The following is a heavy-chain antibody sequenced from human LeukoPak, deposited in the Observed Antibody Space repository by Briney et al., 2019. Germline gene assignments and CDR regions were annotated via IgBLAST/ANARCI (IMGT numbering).Heavy chain of an antibody. CDR3: VKSRGYCSGGSCYSSFPFDY. V-gene: IGHV3-30*18. D-gene: IGHD2-15*01. CDR2: ISYDGSNK. J-gene: IGHJ4*02. CDR1: GFTFSSYG. Sequence: GGSLRLSCAASGFTFSSYGMHWVRQAPGKGLEWVAVISYDGSNKYYADSVKGRFTISRDNSKNTLYLQMSSLRAEDTAVYYCVKSRGYCSGGSCYSSFPFDYWGQGTLVTVSS.